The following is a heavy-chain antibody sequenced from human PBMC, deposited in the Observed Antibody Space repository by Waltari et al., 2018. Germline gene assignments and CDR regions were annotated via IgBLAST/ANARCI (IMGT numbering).Heavy chain of an antibody. D-gene: IGHD1-1*01. CDR1: AYSFSRNY. V-gene: IGHV3-74*01. J-gene: IGHJ3*01. Sequence: EWQVVESGGGLVQPGGSLRLSCEASAYSFSRNYMHWVRQTPGKGLMWVARMIGDSTERNYADSVRGRFTISRDNGRNTVYLQMSSLRAEDTAIYYCVRDFDYPTGVWGQGTMVTVSS. CDR3: VRDFDYPTGV. CDR2: MIGDSTER.